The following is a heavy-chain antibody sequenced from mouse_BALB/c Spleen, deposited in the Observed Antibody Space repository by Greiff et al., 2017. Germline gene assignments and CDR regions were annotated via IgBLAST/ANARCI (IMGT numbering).Heavy chain of an antibody. D-gene: IGHD2-3*01. J-gene: IGHJ4*01. CDR1: GFTFSSYG. Sequence: DVMLVESGGGLVQPGGSLKLSCAASGFTFSSYGMSWVRQTPDKRLELVATINSNGGSTYYPDSVKGRFTISRDNAKNTLYLQMSSLKSEDTAMYYCARDDGYPSYYAMDYWGQGTSVTVSS. V-gene: IGHV5-6-3*01. CDR3: ARDDGYPSYYAMDY. CDR2: INSNGGST.